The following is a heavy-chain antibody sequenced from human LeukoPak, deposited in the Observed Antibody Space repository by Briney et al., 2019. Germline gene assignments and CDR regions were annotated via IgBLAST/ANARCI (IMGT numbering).Heavy chain of an antibody. CDR1: GFLFCSYG. V-gene: IGHV3-30*03. CDR3: AGSWFYRDYFEY. J-gene: IGHJ4*02. Sequence: GGSLRLLCAASGFLFCSYGMHWVRRAPAQGREWVAVISYDGSKYYYADSVKGRFPISRDNSKNKLYLQMNSLRAEDTAVYYCAGSWFYRDYFEYWGQGTLVTVSS. D-gene: IGHD3-10*01. CDR2: ISYDGSKY.